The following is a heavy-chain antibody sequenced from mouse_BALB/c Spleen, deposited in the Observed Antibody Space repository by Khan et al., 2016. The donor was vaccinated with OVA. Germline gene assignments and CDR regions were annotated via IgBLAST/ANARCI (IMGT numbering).Heavy chain of an antibody. J-gene: IGHJ3*01. V-gene: IGHV1-18*01. CDR1: NYSFTDYT. D-gene: IGHD1-2*01. CDR3: TRSGYGGFAY. CDR2: INPYNGGS. Sequence: VRLQQSGPELVKPGDSMKISCKASNYSFTDYTMNWVKQSHGKNLEWIGLINPYNGGSNYNQKFKGKATLTVDKSSSTAYMELLSLTSEDSAVYYCTRSGYGGFAYWGQGILGTVSA.